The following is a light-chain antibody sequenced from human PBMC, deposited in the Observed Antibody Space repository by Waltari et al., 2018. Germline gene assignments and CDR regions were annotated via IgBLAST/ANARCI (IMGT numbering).Light chain of an antibody. CDR2: DAS. CDR3: QQRSNWPRA. CDR1: QSVSSY. Sequence: EIVLTQSPATLSLSPGERATLSRRASQSVSSYLALYQQKPGQAPRLLIYDASNRATGIPARFSGSGSGTDFTLTISSLEPEDFAVYYCQQRSNWPRAFGQGTRLEIK. J-gene: IGKJ5*01. V-gene: IGKV3-11*01.